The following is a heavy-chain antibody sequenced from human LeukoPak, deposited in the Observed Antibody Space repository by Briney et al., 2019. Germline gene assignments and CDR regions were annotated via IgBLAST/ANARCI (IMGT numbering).Heavy chain of an antibody. Sequence: ASVKVSCKASGYTFTGYYMHWLRQAPGQGLEWMGWINPNSGGTNYAQKFQGRVTMTRDTSISTAYMELSRLRSDDTAVYYCARDLPTTTYYYDSSGSNWFDPWGQGTLVTVSS. D-gene: IGHD3-22*01. CDR2: INPNSGGT. J-gene: IGHJ5*02. V-gene: IGHV1-2*02. CDR1: GYTFTGYY. CDR3: ARDLPTTTYYYDSSGSNWFDP.